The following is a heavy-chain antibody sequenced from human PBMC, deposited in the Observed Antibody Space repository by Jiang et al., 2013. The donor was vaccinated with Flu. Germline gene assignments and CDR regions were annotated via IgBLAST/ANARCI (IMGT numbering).Heavy chain of an antibody. CDR2: IIPIFGTA. Sequence: GAEVKKPGSSVKVSCKASGGTFSSYAISWVRQAPGQGLEWMGGIIPIFGTANYAQKFQGRVTITADESTSTAYMELSSLRSEDTAVYYCAREGCSTSCQTRVDYYYGMDVWGQGTTVTVSS. CDR3: AREGCSTSCQTRVDYYYGMDV. J-gene: IGHJ6*02. CDR1: GGTFSSYA. V-gene: IGHV1-69*01. D-gene: IGHD2-2*01.